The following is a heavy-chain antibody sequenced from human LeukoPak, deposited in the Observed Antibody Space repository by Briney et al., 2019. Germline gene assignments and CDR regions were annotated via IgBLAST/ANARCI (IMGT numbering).Heavy chain of an antibody. CDR3: ARGNTGYSSAWGRDFDY. J-gene: IGHJ4*02. D-gene: IGHD6-19*01. CDR1: GFSASGHY. Sequence: PGGSLRLSCAASGFSASGHYMSWVRQAPGKGLEWVSVLYGGGDTYYADSVKGRFTISRDTSKNTLYLQMNGLRAEDTAVYYCARGNTGYSSAWGRDFDYWGQGTLVTVSS. CDR2: LYGGGDT. V-gene: IGHV3-66*01.